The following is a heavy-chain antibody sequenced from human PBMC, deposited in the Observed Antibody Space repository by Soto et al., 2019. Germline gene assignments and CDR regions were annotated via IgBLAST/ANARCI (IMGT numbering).Heavy chain of an antibody. CDR1: GYTFTGYY. Sequence: QVQLVQSGAEVKKPGASVKVSCKASGYTFTGYYMHWVRQAPGQGLEWMGWINPNSGGTNYAQKFQGWVTMTRDTSISTAYMELSRLRSGDTAVYYCARVAMVRGTRFAFDIWGQGTMVTVSS. D-gene: IGHD3-10*01. J-gene: IGHJ3*02. CDR2: INPNSGGT. CDR3: ARVAMVRGTRFAFDI. V-gene: IGHV1-2*04.